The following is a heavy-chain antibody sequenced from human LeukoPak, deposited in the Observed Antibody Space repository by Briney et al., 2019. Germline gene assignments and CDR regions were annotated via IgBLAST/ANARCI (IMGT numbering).Heavy chain of an antibody. CDR3: SRRTVTVDY. V-gene: IGHV1-69*04. CDR2: LIPIPGIA. J-gene: IGHJ4*02. CDR1: GGTFSSYV. D-gene: IGHD4-17*01. Sequence: SVKVSCKASGGTFSSYVITWVRQAPGQGPEWMGRLIPIPGIANYAQKFQGRVTITADKSATTAYMEVSSLTSEDTAVYYCSRRTVTVDYWGQGTLVTVSS.